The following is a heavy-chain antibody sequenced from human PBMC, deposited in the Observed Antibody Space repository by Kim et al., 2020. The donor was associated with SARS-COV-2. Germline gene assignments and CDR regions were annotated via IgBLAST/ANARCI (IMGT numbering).Heavy chain of an antibody. J-gene: IGHJ5*01. V-gene: IGHV4-4*02. Sequence: SETLSLTCAVSGASITSNNWWTWVRQTPEKGLEWIGEISRGGSTYYNPSLKSRVSISLDKSKNYFSLNLNPVTAADTAVYYCARVLEGCSATSCYLLSWG. CDR3: ARVLEGCSATSCYLLS. CDR2: ISRGGST. D-gene: IGHD2-2*01. CDR1: GASITSNNW.